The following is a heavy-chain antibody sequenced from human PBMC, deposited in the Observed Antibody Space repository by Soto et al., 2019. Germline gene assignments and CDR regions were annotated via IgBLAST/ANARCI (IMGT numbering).Heavy chain of an antibody. D-gene: IGHD4-17*01. V-gene: IGHV4-34*01. CDR2: INHSGST. J-gene: IGHJ6*02. CDR1: SASFSGYY. Sequence: SETLSLTCAINSASFSGYYWSWIRQPPGKGLEWIGEINHSGSTNYNPSLKSRVTISVDTSKNQFSLKLSSVTAADTAVYYCARHIDYARGYYYGMDVWGQGTTVT. CDR3: ARHIDYARGYYYGMDV.